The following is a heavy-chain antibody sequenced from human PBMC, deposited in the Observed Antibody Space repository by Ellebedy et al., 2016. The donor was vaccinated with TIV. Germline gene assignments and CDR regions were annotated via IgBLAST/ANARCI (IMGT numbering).Heavy chain of an antibody. CDR2: VNHSGNT. CDR1: GGSFSGYF. J-gene: IGHJ4*02. CDR3: ARNSGGEFTTSSPFDS. Sequence: SETLSLTCGVYGGSFSGYFWSWIRQPPGKGLEWIGEVNHSGNTNYNPSLKSRLTISVDTSKNQFSLQLRSVTAADTAVYLCARNSGGEFTTSSPFDSWGQGTLVTVSS. V-gene: IGHV4-34*01. D-gene: IGHD3-16*01.